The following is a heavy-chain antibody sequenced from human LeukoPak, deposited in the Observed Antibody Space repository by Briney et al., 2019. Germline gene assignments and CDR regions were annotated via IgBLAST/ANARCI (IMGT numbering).Heavy chain of an antibody. Sequence: ASVKVSCTASGGTFSSYAISWVRQAPGQGLEWMGRIIPILGIANYAQKFQGRVTITADKSTSTAYMELSSLRSEDTAVYYCARCYYYYGMDVWGQGTTVTVSS. J-gene: IGHJ6*02. CDR1: GGTFSSYA. V-gene: IGHV1-69*04. CDR2: IIPILGIA. CDR3: ARCYYYYGMDV.